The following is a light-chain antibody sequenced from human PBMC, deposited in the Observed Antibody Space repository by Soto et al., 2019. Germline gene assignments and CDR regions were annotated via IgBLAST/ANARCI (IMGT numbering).Light chain of an antibody. CDR2: SNN. CDR3: AAWDDSLNGPL. V-gene: IGLV1-44*01. CDR1: SSNIGSNT. Sequence: QSVLTQPPSASGTPGQRVTISCSGSSSNIGSNTVNWYQQLPGTAPTLLICSNNQRPSGVPDRFSGSKSGTSASLAVNGLQSGDEADYYCAAWDDSLNGPLFGGGTKLTVL. J-gene: IGLJ3*02.